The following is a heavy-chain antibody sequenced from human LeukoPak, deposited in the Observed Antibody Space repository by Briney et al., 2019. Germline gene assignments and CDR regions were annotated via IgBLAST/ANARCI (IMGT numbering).Heavy chain of an antibody. D-gene: IGHD5-12*01. CDR2: IYYSGST. V-gene: IGHV4-30-4*08. Sequence: NTSETLSLTCTVSGGSISSGDYYWSWIRQPPGKGLEWIGHIYYSGSTYYNPSLKSRVTISVDTSKNQFSLKLSSVTAADTAVYYCARGEWLRQKRYRPFDYWGQGTLVTVSS. CDR3: ARGEWLRQKRYRPFDY. J-gene: IGHJ4*02. CDR1: GGSISSGDYY.